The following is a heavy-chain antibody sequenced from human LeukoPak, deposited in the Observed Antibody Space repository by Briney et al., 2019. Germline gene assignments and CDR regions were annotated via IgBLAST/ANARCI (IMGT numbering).Heavy chain of an antibody. D-gene: IGHD3-10*01. J-gene: IGHJ4*02. V-gene: IGHV3-30-3*01. Sequence: GGSLRLSCAASGFTFSSYAMHWVRQAPGKGLEWVAVISYDGSNKYYADSVKGRFTISRDNSKNTLYLQMNSLRAEDTAVYYCAKGDVLLWFGELLNYFDYWGQGTLVTVSS. CDR1: GFTFSSYA. CDR3: AKGDVLLWFGELLNYFDY. CDR2: ISYDGSNK.